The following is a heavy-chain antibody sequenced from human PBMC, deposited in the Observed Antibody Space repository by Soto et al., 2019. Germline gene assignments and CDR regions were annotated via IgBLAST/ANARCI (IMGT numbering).Heavy chain of an antibody. J-gene: IGHJ5*02. CDR2: IYYNGRT. Sequence: SETLSLTCTVSGVSISSGDHYWSWIRQPPGKGLEWIGYIYYNGRTYYNPSLKSRVIVSVDTSKSQFSLKMSSVTAADTAVYYWARGPFVATSAYDPNWFDPWGQGTLVTVSS. CDR1: GVSISSGDHY. D-gene: IGHD3-22*01. CDR3: ARGPFVATSAYDPNWFDP. V-gene: IGHV4-30-4*01.